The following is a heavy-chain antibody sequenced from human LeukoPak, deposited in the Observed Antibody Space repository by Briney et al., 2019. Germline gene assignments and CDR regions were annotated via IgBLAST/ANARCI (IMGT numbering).Heavy chain of an antibody. CDR3: ARDIRQWLPYYGMDV. J-gene: IGHJ6*02. CDR2: INAGNGNT. CDR1: GGTFSSYA. V-gene: IGHV1-3*01. Sequence: ASVKVSCKASGGTFSSYAISWVRQAPGQRLEWMGWINAGNGNTKYSQKFQGRVTITRDTSASTAYMELSSLRSEDTAVYYCARDIRQWLPYYGMDVWGQGTTVTVSS. D-gene: IGHD6-19*01.